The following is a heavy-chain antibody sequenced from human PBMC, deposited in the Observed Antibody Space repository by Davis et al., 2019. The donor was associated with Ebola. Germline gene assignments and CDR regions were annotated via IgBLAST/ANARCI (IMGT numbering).Heavy chain of an antibody. J-gene: IGHJ6*03. CDR1: GYSFTSYW. V-gene: IGHV5-10-1*01. D-gene: IGHD6-6*01. CDR3: ARRYSSSSFYMDV. Sequence: GESLKISCKGSGYSFTSYWISWVRQMPGKGLEWMGRIDPSDSYTNYSPSFQGHVTISADKSISTAYLQWGSLKASDTAMYYCARRYSSSSFYMDVWGKGTTVTVSS. CDR2: IDPSDSYT.